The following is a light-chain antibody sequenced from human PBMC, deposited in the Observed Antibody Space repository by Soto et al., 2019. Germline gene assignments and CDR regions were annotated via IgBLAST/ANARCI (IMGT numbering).Light chain of an antibody. CDR1: SGHNSYA. Sequence: QSVLTQPPSASASLGASVKLTCTLSSGHNSYANAWHQQQPEKGPRYLMKLNSDGSHSKGDGIPDRFSGSSAGAARYLTSANLQAEDEADYYCQTCRTDMRVFGGGTKLTVL. CDR2: LNSDGSH. J-gene: IGLJ3*02. CDR3: QTCRTDMRV. V-gene: IGLV4-69*01.